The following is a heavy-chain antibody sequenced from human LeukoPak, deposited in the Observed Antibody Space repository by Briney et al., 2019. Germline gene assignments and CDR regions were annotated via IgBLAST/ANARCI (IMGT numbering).Heavy chain of an antibody. D-gene: IGHD3-3*01. CDR3: ARVFGVVNYYFDY. J-gene: IGHJ4*02. CDR1: GGSFSGYY. V-gene: IGHV4-34*01. CDR2: INHSGST. Sequence: SETLSLTCAVYGGSFSGYYWSWIRQPPGKGLEWIGEINHSGSTNYNPSLKSRVTISVDTSKNQFSLKLSSVTAADTAVYYCARVFGVVNYYFDYWGQGTLVTVSS.